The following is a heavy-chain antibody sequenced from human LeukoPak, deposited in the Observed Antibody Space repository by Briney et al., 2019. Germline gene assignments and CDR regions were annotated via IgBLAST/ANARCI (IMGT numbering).Heavy chain of an antibody. CDR1: GFTFSSYA. V-gene: IGHV3-23*01. Sequence: GGSLRLSCAASGFTFSSYAMSWVRQAPGKGLKWVSTISGSGSSTYYADFVKGRFTISRDNSKNTLYVQMNSLRAEDTAIYYCARQYGSGSAIWFDPWGQGTLVTVSS. D-gene: IGHD3-10*01. CDR2: ISGSGSST. J-gene: IGHJ5*02. CDR3: ARQYGSGSAIWFDP.